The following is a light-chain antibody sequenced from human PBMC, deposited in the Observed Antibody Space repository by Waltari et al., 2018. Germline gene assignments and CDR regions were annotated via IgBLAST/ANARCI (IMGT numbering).Light chain of an antibody. CDR2: DAS. CDR1: QGIRNF. CDR3: QRYNSAPFT. V-gene: IGKV1-27*01. J-gene: IGKJ3*01. Sequence: DIQMTQSPSSLSASVGDRVTITRRASQGIRNFLAWYQQKPGKTPKLLIYDASTLRSGVPSRFSGSGFGTDFTLTISGLQPEDVATYYCQRYNSAPFTFGPGTKVDVK.